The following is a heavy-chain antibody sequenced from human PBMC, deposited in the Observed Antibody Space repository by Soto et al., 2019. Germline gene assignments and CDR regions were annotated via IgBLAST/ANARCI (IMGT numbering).Heavy chain of an antibody. V-gene: IGHV3-23*01. J-gene: IGHJ4*02. CDR2: ISGDGATT. Sequence: GGSLRLSCAASRFAFSNYAMSWVRQAPGKGLEWVSSISGDGATTYYADSVKGRFTISRDNSKNTLYLQMNSLRAEDTAVYYCRGLWYSTTWGSPDYWGQGTLVTVSS. CDR3: RGLWYSTTWGSPDY. D-gene: IGHD6-13*01. CDR1: RFAFSNYA.